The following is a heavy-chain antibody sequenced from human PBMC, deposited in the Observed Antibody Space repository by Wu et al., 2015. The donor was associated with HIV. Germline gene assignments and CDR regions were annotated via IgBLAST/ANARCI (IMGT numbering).Heavy chain of an antibody. CDR2: INPDSGGT. Sequence: QVQLVQSGAEVKKPGASVQVSCKTSGYTFTDYYMHWVRQAPGQGLEWMGWINPDSGGTNYAQKFQGRVTMTRDTSISAAYMEVNRLRSDDTAVYYCVRVPAYSSGSFGGYYFDYWGQGTLVTVSS. J-gene: IGHJ4*02. V-gene: IGHV1-2*02. CDR3: VRVPAYSSGSFGGYYFDY. D-gene: IGHD6-19*01. CDR1: GYTFTDYY.